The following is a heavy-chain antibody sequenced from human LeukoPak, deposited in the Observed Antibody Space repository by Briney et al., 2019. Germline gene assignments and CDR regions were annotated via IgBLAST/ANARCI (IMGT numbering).Heavy chain of an antibody. CDR1: GGSISSGGYY. V-gene: IGHV4-31*03. CDR2: IYYSGST. J-gene: IGHJ4*02. D-gene: IGHD3-22*01. Sequence: ASQALSLTCTVSGGSISSGGYYWSWIRQHPGKGLEWIGYIYYSGSTYYNPSLKSRVTISVDTSENQFSLKLSSVTAADTAVYYCASVMVYDSSGYYKYHFDYWGQGTLVTVSS. CDR3: ASVMVYDSSGYYKYHFDY.